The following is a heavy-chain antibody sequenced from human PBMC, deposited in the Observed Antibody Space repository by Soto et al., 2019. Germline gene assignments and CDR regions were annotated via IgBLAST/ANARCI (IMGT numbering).Heavy chain of an antibody. V-gene: IGHV4-59*01. D-gene: IGHD6-6*01. J-gene: IGHJ6*03. Sequence: PSETLSLTCTVSGGSITGYYLSWLRQPPGKGLEWFGYIYYSGSANYNPSLKSRVTISIDTSRNQFSLVLSSVTAADTAVYYCATSGRVATPLVYMVDWGEGHTITVS. CDR1: GGSITGYY. CDR2: IYYSGSA. CDR3: ATSGRVATPLVYMVD.